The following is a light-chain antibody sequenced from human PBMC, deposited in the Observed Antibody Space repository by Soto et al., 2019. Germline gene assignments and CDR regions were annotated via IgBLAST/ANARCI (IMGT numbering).Light chain of an antibody. V-gene: IGLV2-23*01. CDR2: EGS. J-gene: IGLJ3*02. Sequence: QSALTQPASVSGSPGQSITISCTGTSSDVGSYNLVSWYQQHPGKAPKLMIYEGSKRPSGVSNRFSGSKSGNTASLTISGLQAEDVADYYCCSYAGSSTSRVFGGGTKLTVL. CDR3: CSYAGSSTSRV. CDR1: SSDVGSYNL.